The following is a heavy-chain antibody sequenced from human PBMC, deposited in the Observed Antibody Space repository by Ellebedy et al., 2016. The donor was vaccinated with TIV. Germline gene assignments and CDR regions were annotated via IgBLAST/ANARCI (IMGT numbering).Heavy chain of an antibody. CDR3: ARGYLMWQANPGY. CDR1: RYTFTSYA. Sequence: ASVKVSXKASRYTFTSYAMHWVRQAPGQRLEWMGWINAGNGNTKYSQKFQGRVTITRDTSASTAYMELSSLRSEDTAVYYCARGYLMWQANPGYWGQGTLVTVSS. D-gene: IGHD1-14*01. CDR2: INAGNGNT. J-gene: IGHJ4*02. V-gene: IGHV1-3*01.